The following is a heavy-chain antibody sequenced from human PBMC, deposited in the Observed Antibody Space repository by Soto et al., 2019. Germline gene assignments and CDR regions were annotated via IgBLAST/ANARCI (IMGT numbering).Heavy chain of an antibody. D-gene: IGHD2-15*01. CDR2: INAGSGNT. CDR1: GYTFTTYA. CDR3: ARDSFVVAPTAAINCFEL. J-gene: IGHJ5*02. Sequence: QVQLVQSGAEVKKPGASVKVSCKASGYTFTTYAMHWVRQAPGQRLEWMGWINAGSGNTQYSQKFQGRVTITRDTSAKTAYMDLSSLRSEDTAVYYCARDSFVVAPTAAINCFELWGQGTLVTVSS. V-gene: IGHV1-3*01.